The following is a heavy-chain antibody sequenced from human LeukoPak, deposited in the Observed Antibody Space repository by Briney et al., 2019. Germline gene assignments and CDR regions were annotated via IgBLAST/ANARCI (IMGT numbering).Heavy chain of an antibody. D-gene: IGHD3-22*01. CDR1: GYSFTVYF. J-gene: IGHJ4*02. Sequence: ASVNVSFTCTGYSFTVYFMHWERQAPGQGLEWMGWINPNSGGTNYAQKFQGRVTMTRDTSISTAYMELSRLRSDDTAVYYCARELNYDSSGYYFDYWGQGTLVTVSS. V-gene: IGHV1-2*02. CDR3: ARELNYDSSGYYFDY. CDR2: INPNSGGT.